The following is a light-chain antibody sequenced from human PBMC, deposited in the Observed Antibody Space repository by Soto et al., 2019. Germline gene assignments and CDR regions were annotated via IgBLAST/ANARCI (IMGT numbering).Light chain of an antibody. CDR3: QQSYSTPRT. Sequence: DIQMTQSPSSLSASVGDRVTITCRASQSISNYLNWYQQKPGKAPKLLIYAASSLQSGVPSRFSGCGSGTDFTLTISSLQPEDFATYYCQQSYSTPRTFGQGTKLEIK. V-gene: IGKV1-39*01. CDR1: QSISNY. J-gene: IGKJ2*01. CDR2: AAS.